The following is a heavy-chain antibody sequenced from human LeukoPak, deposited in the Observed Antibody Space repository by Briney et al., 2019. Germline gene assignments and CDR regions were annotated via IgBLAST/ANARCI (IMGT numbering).Heavy chain of an antibody. CDR2: ISYDGGNK. CDR3: ARDGTLDSSGWVSAPPFGY. Sequence: GGSLRLSCAASGFTFNFYAMHWVRQAPGKGLEWVAIISYDGGNKYYADSVKGRFTISRDNSKNTLYLQMNSLRAEDTALYYCARDGTLDSSGWVSAPPFGYWGQGTLVTVSS. CDR1: GFTFNFYA. V-gene: IGHV3-30*04. J-gene: IGHJ4*02. D-gene: IGHD6-19*01.